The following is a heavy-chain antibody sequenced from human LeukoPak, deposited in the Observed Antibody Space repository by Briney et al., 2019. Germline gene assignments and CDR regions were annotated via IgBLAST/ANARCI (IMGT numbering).Heavy chain of an antibody. J-gene: IGHJ4*02. Sequence: PGGSLRLSCAASGFAFSSHAMTWVRQAPGKGLEWVSGISGTTSGTYYADSVKGRFTISRDNSKNTLFLQVNSLRAEDTAVYYCAKDSPVAGNDYWGQGTLVTVSS. CDR1: GFAFSSHA. CDR3: AKDSPVAGNDY. D-gene: IGHD6-19*01. CDR2: ISGTTSGT. V-gene: IGHV3-23*01.